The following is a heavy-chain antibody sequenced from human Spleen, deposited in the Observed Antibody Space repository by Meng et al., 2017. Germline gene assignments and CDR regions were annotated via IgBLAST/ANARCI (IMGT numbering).Heavy chain of an antibody. V-gene: IGHV3-21*06. CDR2: ISRSSSYI. CDR1: GFTFSSYT. J-gene: IGHJ4*02. D-gene: IGHD3-22*01. CDR3: ARQIYNYYDSSAPYPFDY. Sequence: GKSLKISCAASGFTFSSYTMNWVRQAPGKGLEWISSISRSSSYIYYADSLKGRFTISRDNAKNSLYLQVNSLRAEDTAVYFCARQIYNYYDSSAPYPFDYWGQGT.